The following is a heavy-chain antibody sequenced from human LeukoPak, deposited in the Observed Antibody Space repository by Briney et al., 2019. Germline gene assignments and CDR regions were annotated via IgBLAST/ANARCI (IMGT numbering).Heavy chain of an antibody. Sequence: GGSLRLSCAASGFPFSTYGLHWVRQAPGKGLEWVAVIWYDGSNKYYADSVKGRFTISRDNSKNVLYLQMNSLRAEDTAVYYCARACGPFDYRGQGTLVTVTS. J-gene: IGHJ4*02. V-gene: IGHV3-33*01. CDR2: IWYDGSNK. CDR1: GFPFSTYG. D-gene: IGHD2-21*01. CDR3: ARACGPFDY.